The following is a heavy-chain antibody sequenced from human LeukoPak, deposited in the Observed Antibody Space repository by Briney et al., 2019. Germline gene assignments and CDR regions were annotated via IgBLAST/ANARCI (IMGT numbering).Heavy chain of an antibody. CDR1: GFTFSNFA. CDR3: AKSKVSSGGPFDY. CDR2: ISISGGST. Sequence: GGSLRLSCVASGFTFSNFAMSWVRQAPGKGLDWVSAISISGGSTYYAGSVKGRFTISRDNSKNTLYLQMNSLRAEDTAVYYCAKSKVSSGGPFDYWGQGTLVTVSS. V-gene: IGHV3-23*01. D-gene: IGHD2-15*01. J-gene: IGHJ4*02.